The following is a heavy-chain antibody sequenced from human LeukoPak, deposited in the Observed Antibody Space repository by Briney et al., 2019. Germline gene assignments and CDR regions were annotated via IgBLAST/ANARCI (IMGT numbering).Heavy chain of an antibody. V-gene: IGHV4-34*01. CDR2: INHSGST. CDR3: ARGWMEIRAFDT. CDR1: GGSFSGYY. Sequence: PSETLSLTCAVYGGSFSGYYWSWIRRPPGKGLEWIGEINHSGSTNYNPSLKSRVTISVDTSKNQFSLKLSSVTAADTAVYYCARGWMEIRAFDTWGQGTMVTVSS. J-gene: IGHJ3*02. D-gene: IGHD2-2*03.